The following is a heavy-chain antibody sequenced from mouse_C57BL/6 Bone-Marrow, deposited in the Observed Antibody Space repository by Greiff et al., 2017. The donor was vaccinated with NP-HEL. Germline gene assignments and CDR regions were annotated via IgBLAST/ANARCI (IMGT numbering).Heavy chain of an antibody. Sequence: EVKLEESGEGLVKPGGFLKLSCAASGFTFSSYAMSWVRQTPEKRLEWVAYISSGGDYIYYADTVKGRFTISRDNARNTLYLQMSSLKSEDTAMYYCTREHNYYGSSYWYFDVWGTGTTVTVSS. D-gene: IGHD1-1*01. V-gene: IGHV5-9-1*02. CDR3: TREHNYYGSSYWYFDV. CDR2: ISSGGDYI. J-gene: IGHJ1*03. CDR1: GFTFSSYA.